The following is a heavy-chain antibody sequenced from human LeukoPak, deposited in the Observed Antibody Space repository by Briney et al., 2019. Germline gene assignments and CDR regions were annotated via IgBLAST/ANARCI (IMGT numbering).Heavy chain of an antibody. V-gene: IGHV1-18*01. CDR1: GYTFTSYG. D-gene: IGHD3-10*01. J-gene: IGHJ4*02. CDR3: ARSPPYGSGSYFGY. CDR2: ISAYNGNT. Sequence: ASVKVSCKASGYTFTSYGISWVRQAPGQGLEWMGWISAYNGNTNYAQKLQGRVTMTTDTSTSTAYMELSRLRSDDTAVYYCARSPPYGSGSYFGYWGQGTLVTVSS.